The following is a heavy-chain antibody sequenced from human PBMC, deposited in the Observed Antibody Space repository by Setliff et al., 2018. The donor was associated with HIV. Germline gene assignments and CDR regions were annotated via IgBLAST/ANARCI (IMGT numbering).Heavy chain of an antibody. V-gene: IGHV4-39*01. D-gene: IGHD6-19*01. CDR2: IYYSGST. Sequence: SETLSLTCTVSGGSISSSSHYWGGIRQSPGKGLEWIGSIYYSGSTYYNSSLKSRVTIFVDTSKNQLSLKLRSVTAADTAVYYCARLGRGIAVAGTRIDYWGRGTLVTSPQ. CDR3: ARLGRGIAVAGTRIDY. CDR1: GGSISSSSHY. J-gene: IGHJ4*02.